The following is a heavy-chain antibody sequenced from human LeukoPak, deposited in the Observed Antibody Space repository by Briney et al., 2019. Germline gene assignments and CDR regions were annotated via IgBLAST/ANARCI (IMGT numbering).Heavy chain of an antibody. CDR2: MSPNNGDT. V-gene: IGHV1-8*01. D-gene: IGHD7-27*01. J-gene: IGHJ4*02. Sequence: ASVKVSCKPSGYTFTNYDINCVRQATGQGLEWLGWMSPNNGDTGYAQKFQGRVTMTRDTSTNTAYMELSGLTSEDTAVYYCARNPPRTGDFNSWGQGALVTVSS. CDR3: ARNPPRTGDFNS. CDR1: GYTFTNYD.